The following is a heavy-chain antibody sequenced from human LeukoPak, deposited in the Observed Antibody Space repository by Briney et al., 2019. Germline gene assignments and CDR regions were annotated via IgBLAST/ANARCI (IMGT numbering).Heavy chain of an antibody. CDR3: ASAGVVVPAEYPNVYSSGPIYGMDV. D-gene: IGHD2-2*01. J-gene: IGHJ6*02. Sequence: ASVKVSCKASGYTFTGYYMHWVRQAPEQGLEWMGWINPNSDGTNYAQKFQGRVTMTRDTSISTAYMELSRLRSDDTAVYYCASAGVVVPAEYPNVYSSGPIYGMDVWGQGTTVTVSS. CDR1: GYTFTGYY. V-gene: IGHV1-2*02. CDR2: INPNSDGT.